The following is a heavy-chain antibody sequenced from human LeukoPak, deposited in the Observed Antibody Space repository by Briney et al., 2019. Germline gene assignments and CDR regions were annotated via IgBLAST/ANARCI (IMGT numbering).Heavy chain of an antibody. CDR2: ISNSSSYI. Sequence: PGGSLRLSCAASGFTFSSYSMSWVRQAPGKGLEWVSSISNSSSYIYYADPVKRRFTISRANEKNSLYLQMYSLRAEDTAVYYCARDYDDYVWGSQGDDAFDIWGQGTMVTVSS. CDR1: GFTFSSYS. V-gene: IGHV3-21*06. D-gene: IGHD3-16*01. CDR3: ARDYDDYVWGSQGDDAFDI. J-gene: IGHJ3*02.